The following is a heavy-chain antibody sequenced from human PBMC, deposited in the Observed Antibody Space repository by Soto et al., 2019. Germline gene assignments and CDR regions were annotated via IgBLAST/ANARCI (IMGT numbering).Heavy chain of an antibody. V-gene: IGHV3-33*01. D-gene: IGHD1-26*01. CDR3: ARGLSGSYYSFDY. J-gene: IGHJ4*02. CDR2: IWYDGSNK. CDR1: GFTFSSYG. Sequence: QVQLVEAGGGVVQPGRSLRLSCAASGFTFSSYGMHWVRQAPGKGLEWVAVIWYDGSNKYYADSVKGRFTISRDNSKNTLYLQMNSLRAEDTAVYYCARGLSGSYYSFDYWGQGTLVTVSS.